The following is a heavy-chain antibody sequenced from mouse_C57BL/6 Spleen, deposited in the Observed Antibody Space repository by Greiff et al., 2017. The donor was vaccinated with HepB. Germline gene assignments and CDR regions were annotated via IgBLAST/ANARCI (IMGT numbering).Heavy chain of an antibody. V-gene: IGHV1-81*01. J-gene: IGHJ4*01. CDR1: GYTFTSYG. D-gene: IGHD1-1*01. CDR2: IYPRSGNT. CDR3: ARGEELLRWAMDY. Sequence: VKLMESGAELARPGASVKLSCKASGYTFTSYGISWVKQRTGQGLEWIGEIYPRSGNTYYNEKFKGKATLTADKSSSTAYMELRSLTSEDSAVYFCARGEELLRWAMDYWGQGTSVTVSS.